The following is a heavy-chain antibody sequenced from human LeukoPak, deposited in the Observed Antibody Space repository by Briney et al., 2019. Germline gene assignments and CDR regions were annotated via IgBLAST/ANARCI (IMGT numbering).Heavy chain of an antibody. J-gene: IGHJ4*02. CDR2: ISYDGSNK. V-gene: IGHV3-30*04. CDR3: ARDYYDSSGLDY. CDR1: GFTFSSYA. Sequence: GGSLRLSCAASGFTFSSYAMHWVRQAPGKGLEWVAVISYDGSNKYYADSVKGRFTISRDNSKNTLYLQMNSLRAEDTAVYYCARDYYDSSGLDYWGQGTLVTVSS. D-gene: IGHD3-22*01.